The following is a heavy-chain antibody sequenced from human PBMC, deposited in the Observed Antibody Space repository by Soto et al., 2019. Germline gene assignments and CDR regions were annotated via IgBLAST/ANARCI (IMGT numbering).Heavy chain of an antibody. CDR1: GGSISSYY. D-gene: IGHD2-15*01. CDR3: ARGKVVAATGVYYYGMDV. Sequence: QVQLQESGPGLVKPSETLSLTCTVSGGSISSYYWSWIRQPAGKGLEWIGRIYTSGSTNYNPSLKSRVTMSVDTSKNQFSLKLSSVNAADKAVDYLARGKVVAATGVYYYGMDVWGQGTTVTVSS. CDR2: IYTSGST. V-gene: IGHV4-4*07. J-gene: IGHJ6*02.